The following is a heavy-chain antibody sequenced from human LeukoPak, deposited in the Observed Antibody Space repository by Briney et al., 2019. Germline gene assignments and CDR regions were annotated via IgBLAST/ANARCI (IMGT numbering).Heavy chain of an antibody. CDR3: ARDLCTNGVCLNWFDP. CDR2: TYYRSKWYN. D-gene: IGHD2-8*01. V-gene: IGHV6-1*01. J-gene: IGHJ5*02. CDR1: GDSVSSNNAA. Sequence: SQTLSLTCAISGDSVSSNNAAWNWIRQSPSRGLEWLGRTYYRSKWYNDYTISVKSRITINPDTSKNQFSLRLNSVTPEDTAVYYCARDLCTNGVCLNWFDPWGQGTLVTVSS.